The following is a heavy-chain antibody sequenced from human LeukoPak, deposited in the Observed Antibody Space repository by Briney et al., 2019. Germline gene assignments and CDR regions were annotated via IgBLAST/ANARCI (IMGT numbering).Heavy chain of an antibody. CDR2: IYYSGST. D-gene: IGHD3-16*01. CDR3: ARIYDYVWGSLLGAFDI. Sequence: DYYMSWIRQPPGKGLEWIGYIYYSGSTYYNPSLKSRVTISVDTSKNQFSLKLSSVTAADTAVYYCARIYDYVWGSLLGAFDIWGQGTMVTVSS. J-gene: IGHJ3*02. V-gene: IGHV4-30-4*01. CDR1: DYY.